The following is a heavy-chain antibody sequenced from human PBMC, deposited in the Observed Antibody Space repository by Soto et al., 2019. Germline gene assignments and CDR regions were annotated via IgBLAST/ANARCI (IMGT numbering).Heavy chain of an antibody. Sequence: SETLSLTCTVSGGSISNYYWSWIRQPAGKGLEWIGRIYPGGSTTYNPSLKSRVTTSLDTSKNQFSLKLTSVTAADTAVYYCARDHWNDTLVFDCWGQGTLVTVSS. CDR3: ARDHWNDTLVFDC. D-gene: IGHD1-1*01. CDR1: GGSISNYY. J-gene: IGHJ4*02. V-gene: IGHV4-4*07. CDR2: IYPGGST.